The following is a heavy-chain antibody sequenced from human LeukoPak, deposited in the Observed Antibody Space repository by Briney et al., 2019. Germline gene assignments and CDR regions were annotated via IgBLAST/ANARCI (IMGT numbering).Heavy chain of an antibody. CDR2: IGGYTGHT. CDR1: GYSFTSYG. D-gene: IGHD2-15*01. J-gene: IGHJ5*02. V-gene: IGHV1-18*01. Sequence: ASVKVSCKTSGYSFTSYGVTWVRQAPGQGLEWMGWIGGYTGHTNYVQKFQGRVTMTTDTSTSTAYMELRSLTSDDTAVYYCARDGSCSGGSRAMDGWFDPWGQGTLVTVSS. CDR3: ARDGSCSGGSRAMDGWFDP.